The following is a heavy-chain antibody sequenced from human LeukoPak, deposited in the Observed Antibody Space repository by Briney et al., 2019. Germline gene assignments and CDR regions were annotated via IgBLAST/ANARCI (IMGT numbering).Heavy chain of an antibody. CDR2: IYHTGST. J-gene: IGHJ4*02. CDR1: GGSFSNYH. V-gene: IGHV4-34*01. Sequence: PSETLSLTCAVYGGSFSNYHWSWIRQPPGKGLEWIGDIYHTGSTTYNPSLKSRVTISIDTSKNQFSLKLSSVTAADTAVYYCAGNYDILTGLGYWGQGTLVTVSS. D-gene: IGHD3-9*01. CDR3: AGNYDILTGLGY.